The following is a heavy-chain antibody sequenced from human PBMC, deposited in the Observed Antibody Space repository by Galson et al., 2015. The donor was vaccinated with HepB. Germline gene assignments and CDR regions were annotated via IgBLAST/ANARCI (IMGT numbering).Heavy chain of an antibody. CDR2: INPNGGGT. V-gene: IGHV1-2*02. J-gene: IGHJ6*03. CDR1: GYTFTAYY. CDR3: ARDNPNCSSNSCYFSAITYSYYYMDV. D-gene: IGHD2-2*01. Sequence: SVKVSCKASGYTFTAYYMHWVRQTPGQGLEWMGWINPNGGGTNYAQKFQGRVTMTRATSISTAYMELSRLNSDDTAVYYCARDNPNCSSNSCYFSAITYSYYYMDVWGKGTTVTVSS.